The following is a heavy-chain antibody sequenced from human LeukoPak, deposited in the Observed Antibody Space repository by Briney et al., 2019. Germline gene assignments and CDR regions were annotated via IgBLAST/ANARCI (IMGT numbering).Heavy chain of an antibody. CDR1: GGSFNDFY. J-gene: IGHJ6*03. CDR3: ARRVKVSYVGWLGEDKHYYSMDV. D-gene: IGHD3-16*01. CDR2: INHSGST. V-gene: IGHV4-34*01. Sequence: SETLSLTCAVYGGSFNDFYWSWIRQTPGKGLEWIAEINHSGSTTYNPSLKSRVTISVDTSKNQFSLKLNSLTAADTAVYYCARRVKVSYVGWLGEDKHYYSMDVWGKGTPVTVSS.